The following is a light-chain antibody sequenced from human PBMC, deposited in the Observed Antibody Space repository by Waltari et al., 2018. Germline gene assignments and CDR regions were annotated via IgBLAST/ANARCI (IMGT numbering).Light chain of an antibody. CDR2: HAS. CDR1: KSISFN. Sequence: EILMTPSPATLSLSPGERATLSCRTSKSISFNLALYQQRPGQPPRLLIFHASTRATGIPARFSGSGSGTEFTLTIRTLQSEDSGVYYCQQYNVWPPITFGQGTRLEIK. V-gene: IGKV3-15*01. J-gene: IGKJ5*01. CDR3: QQYNVWPPIT.